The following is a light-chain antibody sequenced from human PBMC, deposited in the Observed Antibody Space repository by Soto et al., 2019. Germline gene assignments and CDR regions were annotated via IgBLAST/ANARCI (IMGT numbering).Light chain of an antibody. V-gene: IGKV3-15*01. J-gene: IGKJ5*01. CDR3: QQYYTWPLT. CDR2: DAI. CDR1: QNIHNH. Sequence: EKLMSQSPATLSVSPGERVTLSCRASQNIHNHMSWFLQKPGQTPRXXIYDAIIREADVRARFSGSWSGTEFTLTISSLQSEDFAVYYCQQYYTWPLTFGQGTRLEIK.